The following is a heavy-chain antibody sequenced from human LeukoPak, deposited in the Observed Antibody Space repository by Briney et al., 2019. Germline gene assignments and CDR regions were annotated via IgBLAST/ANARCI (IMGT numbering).Heavy chain of an antibody. CDR2: TIAIFVTA. Sequence: SVTVSYQASRGTFSSYAISWVRQAPGQGLEWMGGTIAIFVTANYAQKFQGRVTISADESTSPAYMELSSLRFEDTAVYYCARDLTMVRGARYRPYNWFDAWGQGTLVTVSS. V-gene: IGHV1-69*01. CDR3: ARDLTMVRGARYRPYNWFDA. CDR1: RGTFSSYA. J-gene: IGHJ5*02. D-gene: IGHD3-10*01.